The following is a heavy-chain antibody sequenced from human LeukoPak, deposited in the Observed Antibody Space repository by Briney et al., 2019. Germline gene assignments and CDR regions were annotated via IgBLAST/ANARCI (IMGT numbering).Heavy chain of an antibody. Sequence: PSETLSLTCTVSGGSISSGDYYWSWIRQPPGKGLEWIGYIYYSGSTYYNPSLKSRVTISVDTSKNQFSLKLSSVTAADTAVYYCARVEVGALALDYWGQGTLVTVSS. CDR3: ARVEVGALALDY. CDR1: GGSISSGDYY. D-gene: IGHD1-26*01. V-gene: IGHV4-30-4*08. J-gene: IGHJ4*02. CDR2: IYYSGST.